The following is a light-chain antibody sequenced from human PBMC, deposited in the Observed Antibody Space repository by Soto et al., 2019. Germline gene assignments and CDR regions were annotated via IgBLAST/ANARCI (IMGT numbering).Light chain of an antibody. CDR2: SNN. Sequence: QPVLTQPPSPSSIPGQRVTISCSGSSSNIGSNTVNWYQQLPGTAPKLLIYSNNQRPSGFPDRFSGSKSGTSAFLAISGLQSEDEADYYCAAWDDSLNGFYVFGTGTKVTVL. V-gene: IGLV1-44*01. J-gene: IGLJ1*01. CDR1: SSNIGSNT. CDR3: AAWDDSLNGFYV.